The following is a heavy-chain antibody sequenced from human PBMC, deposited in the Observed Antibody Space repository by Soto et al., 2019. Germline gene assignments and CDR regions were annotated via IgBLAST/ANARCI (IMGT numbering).Heavy chain of an antibody. J-gene: IGHJ4*02. CDR1: GGSIINGDYY. V-gene: IGHV4-30-4*01. Sequence: SETLSLTCTVSGGSIINGDYYWTWIRQPPGKGLEWIGYIYYSGNTYYNPSLKSRVTISVDTSKNQFSLNLSSVTAADTAVYYCARYFRGVISPFDYWGQGTLVTVSS. CDR3: ARYFRGVISPFDY. D-gene: IGHD3-10*01. CDR2: IYYSGNT.